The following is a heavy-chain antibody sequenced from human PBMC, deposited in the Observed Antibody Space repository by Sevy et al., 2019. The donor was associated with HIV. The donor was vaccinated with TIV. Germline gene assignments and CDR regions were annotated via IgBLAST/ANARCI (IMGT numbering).Heavy chain of an antibody. V-gene: IGHV3-30-3*01. CDR1: GFTFSSYA. J-gene: IGHJ4*02. CDR3: AGGGDDLWSGYYDY. D-gene: IGHD3-3*01. CDR2: ISYDGSNK. Sequence: GGSLRLSCAASGFTFSSYAMHWVRQAPGKGLEWVAAISYDGSNKYYAHSVKGRFTISRDNSKNTLYLQMNSLRAEDTDVYYRAGGGDDLWSGYYDYWGQGTLVTVSS.